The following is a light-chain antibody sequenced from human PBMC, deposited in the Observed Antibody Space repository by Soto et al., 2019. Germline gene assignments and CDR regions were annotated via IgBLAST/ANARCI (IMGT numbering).Light chain of an antibody. V-gene: IGKV1-5*01. Sequence: DIQMTPSPSTLSASVGDSVTITCRASQSISSWLAWYPQKPGKAPKLLIYDASSLESGVPSRFSGSGSGTEFTLTISSLQPDDFATYYCQQQGTFGQGTKVEIK. CDR3: QQQGT. CDR2: DAS. J-gene: IGKJ1*01. CDR1: QSISSW.